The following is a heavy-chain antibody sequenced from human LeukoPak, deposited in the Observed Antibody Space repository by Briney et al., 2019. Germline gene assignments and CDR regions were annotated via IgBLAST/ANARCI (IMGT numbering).Heavy chain of an antibody. D-gene: IGHD6-13*01. CDR1: GYTLSELS. CDR2: FDSEDGET. CDR3: ATAPTESIAAAGYFDY. V-gene: IGHV1-24*01. Sequence: ASVKVSCKVSGYTLSELSMHWVRQAPGKGLEWMGGFDSEDGETIYAQKFQGRVTMTEDTSTDTAYMELSSLRSEDTAVYYCATAPTESIAAAGYFDYWAREPWSPSPQ. J-gene: IGHJ4*02.